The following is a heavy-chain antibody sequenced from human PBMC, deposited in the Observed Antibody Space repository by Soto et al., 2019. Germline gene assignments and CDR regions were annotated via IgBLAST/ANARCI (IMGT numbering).Heavy chain of an antibody. CDR3: AKARLKDPDYFDY. CDR2: ISGSGGST. CDR1: GFTFSSYA. J-gene: IGHJ4*02. V-gene: IGHV3-23*01. Sequence: GGSLTLSCAAAGFTFSSYAMSWVRQAPGKGLGWVSAISGSGGSTYYADSVKGRFTIPRDNSKNTLYLQMNSLRAEDTAVYYCAKARLKDPDYFDYWGQGTLVTVSS. D-gene: IGHD2-15*01.